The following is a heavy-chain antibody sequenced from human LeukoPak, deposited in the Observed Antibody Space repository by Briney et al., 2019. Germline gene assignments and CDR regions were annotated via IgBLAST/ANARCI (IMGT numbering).Heavy chain of an antibody. CDR2: INHSGST. CDR1: GGSFSGYY. V-gene: IGHV4-34*01. Sequence: PSETLSLTCAVYGGSFSGYYWSWIRQPPGKGLEWIGEINHSGSTNYNPSLKSRVTISVDTSKNQFSLKLSSVTAADTAVYYCARGPGYDFWSGYPEGYYYYGMDVWGQETTVTVSS. CDR3: ARGPGYDFWSGYPEGYYYYGMDV. D-gene: IGHD3-3*01. J-gene: IGHJ6*02.